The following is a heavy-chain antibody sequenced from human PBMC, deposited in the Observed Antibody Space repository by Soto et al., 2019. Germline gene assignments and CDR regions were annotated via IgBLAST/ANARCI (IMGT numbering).Heavy chain of an antibody. Sequence: SETLSLTCTVSGGSISSSSYYWGWIRQPPGKGLEWIGSIYYSGSTYYNPSLKSRVTISVDTSKNQFSLKLSSVTAADTAVYYCARHWREVGVVNTPNWFDPWGQGTLVTVSS. V-gene: IGHV4-39*01. J-gene: IGHJ5*02. CDR3: ARHWREVGVVNTPNWFDP. CDR2: IYYSGST. CDR1: GGSISSSSYY. D-gene: IGHD3-3*01.